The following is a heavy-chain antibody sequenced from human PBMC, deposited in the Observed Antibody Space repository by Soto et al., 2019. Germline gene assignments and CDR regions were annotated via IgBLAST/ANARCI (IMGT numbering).Heavy chain of an antibody. CDR3: ARVLGGMATVPFDY. CDR2: ISYEGSNK. D-gene: IGHD4-4*01. CDR1: GFTFSSYA. Sequence: SXGSLKLSCAASGFTFSSYAMHWVRQAPGTGLEWVAVISYEGSNKYYADSVKGRFTISRDNSKNTLYLQMNSLRTEDTAVYYCARVLGGMATVPFDYWGQGALVNVSS. J-gene: IGHJ4*02. V-gene: IGHV3-30-3*01.